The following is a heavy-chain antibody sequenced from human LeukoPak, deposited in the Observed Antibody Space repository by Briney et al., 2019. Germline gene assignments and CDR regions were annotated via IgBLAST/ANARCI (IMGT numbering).Heavy chain of an antibody. CDR3: ARDEGAGTTIRGFDS. CDR1: GFTFSGYW. Sequence: PGGSLRLSCAASGFTFSGYWMHWVRQAPGKGLVWVSSIKTDSTDRRYVDSVKGRFTISRDNARKTLYLQMTSLRAEDTAVYYCARDEGAGTTIRGFDSWGLGTLVTVSS. J-gene: IGHJ4*02. D-gene: IGHD1-7*01. V-gene: IGHV3-74*01. CDR2: IKTDSTDR.